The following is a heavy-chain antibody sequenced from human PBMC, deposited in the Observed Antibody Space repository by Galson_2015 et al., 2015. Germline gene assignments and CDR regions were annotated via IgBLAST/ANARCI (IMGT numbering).Heavy chain of an antibody. CDR1: GDSVSSNSAA. D-gene: IGHD3-3*01. CDR3: ARAPYYDFWSGPQGGMDV. Sequence: CAISGDSVSSNSAAWNWIRQSPSRGLEWLGRTYYRSKWYNDYAVSVKSRITINPDTSKNQFSLQLNSVTPEDTAVYYCARAPYYDFWSGPQGGMDVWGQGTTVTVSS. V-gene: IGHV6-1*01. CDR2: TYYRSKWYN. J-gene: IGHJ6*02.